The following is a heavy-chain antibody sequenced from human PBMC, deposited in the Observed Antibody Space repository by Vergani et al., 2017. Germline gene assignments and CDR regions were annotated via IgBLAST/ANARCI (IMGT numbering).Heavy chain of an antibody. CDR1: GYTFTDYY. CDR2: INPNKGGT. J-gene: IGHJ6*04. Sequence: QVQLVQSGAEVKKPGASVNVSCKASGYTFTDYYIHWVRQAPGQGLEWMGWINPNKGGTNYAQKFQGRVTMTRDTSISTAYVELSRLRSDDTAVYYCARDYGMDVWGKGTTVTVSS. V-gene: IGHV1-2*02. CDR3: ARDYGMDV.